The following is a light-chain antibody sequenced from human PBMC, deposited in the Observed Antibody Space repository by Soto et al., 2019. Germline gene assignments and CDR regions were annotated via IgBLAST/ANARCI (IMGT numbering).Light chain of an antibody. J-gene: IGKJ1*01. CDR2: GAS. V-gene: IGKV1-6*02. CDR1: QGIGTE. Sequence: AIQMTQSPSSLSASVGDRVTITCRARQGIGTELGWYQLKPGKAPKLLVYGASTLQSGVLPRFSGSGSGTDFTLTISSLQPDDFATYYCLQDFSYPRTFGQGTKVEIK. CDR3: LQDFSYPRT.